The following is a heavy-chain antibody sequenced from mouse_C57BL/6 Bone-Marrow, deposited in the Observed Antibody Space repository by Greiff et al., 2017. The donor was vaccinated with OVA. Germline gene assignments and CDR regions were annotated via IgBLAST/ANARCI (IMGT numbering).Heavy chain of an antibody. CDR3: ARWNYYGGSSYYAMDY. J-gene: IGHJ4*01. Sequence: QVQLQQPGAELVMPGASVKLSCKASGYTFTSYWMPWVKQRPGQGLEWIGAIDPSDSYTNYNQKFKGKSTLTVDNSSSTAYMQLSSLTSEDSAVYYSARWNYYGGSSYYAMDYWGQGTSVTVSS. D-gene: IGHD1-1*01. CDR2: IDPSDSYT. CDR1: GYTFTSYW. V-gene: IGHV1-69*01.